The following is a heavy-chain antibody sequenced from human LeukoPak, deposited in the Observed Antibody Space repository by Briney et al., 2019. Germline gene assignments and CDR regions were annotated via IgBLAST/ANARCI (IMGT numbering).Heavy chain of an antibody. CDR1: GGSISSYY. Sequence: SETLSLTCTVSGGSISSYYWSWVRQPPGKGLEWNGYIYYSGSTNYNPSLKSRVTISVDTSKNQFSLKLSSVTAADTAVYYCARDGGGEYYFDYWGQGTLVTVSS. J-gene: IGHJ4*02. CDR2: IYYSGST. CDR3: ARDGGGEYYFDY. D-gene: IGHD3-16*01. V-gene: IGHV4-59*01.